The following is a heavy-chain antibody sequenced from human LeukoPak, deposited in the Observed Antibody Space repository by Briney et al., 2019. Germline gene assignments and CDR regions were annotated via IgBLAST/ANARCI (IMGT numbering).Heavy chain of an antibody. CDR3: ARLHLDSSGYYFDY. CDR2: IYYSGST. V-gene: IGHV4-59*01. CDR1: GGSISSYY. Sequence: SETLSPTCTVSGGSISSYYWSWIRQPPGKALEWIGYIYYSGSTNYNPSLKSRVTISVDTSKNQFSLKLSSVTAADTAVYYCARLHLDSSGYYFDYWGQGTLVTVSS. J-gene: IGHJ4*02. D-gene: IGHD3-22*01.